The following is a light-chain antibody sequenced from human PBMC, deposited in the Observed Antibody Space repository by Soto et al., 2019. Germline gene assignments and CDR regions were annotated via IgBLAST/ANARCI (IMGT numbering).Light chain of an antibody. CDR2: AAS. J-gene: IGKJ1*01. CDR1: QSISRY. V-gene: IGKV1-39*01. CDR3: QQGYRTPLT. Sequence: DIQMTQSPSSLSASVGERVTLTCRASQSISRYLNWYQQKPGQAPRLLIYAASTLPSGVPSRFSGSGSGTDFTLTITSLQPEDFAAYYCQQGYRTPLTFGQGTKVEIK.